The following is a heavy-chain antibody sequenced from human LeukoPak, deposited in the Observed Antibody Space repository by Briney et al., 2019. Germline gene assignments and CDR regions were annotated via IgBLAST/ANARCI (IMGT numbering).Heavy chain of an antibody. CDR2: IYSGGST. CDR3: ARGDYSYAFDI. J-gene: IGHJ3*02. D-gene: IGHD5-12*01. V-gene: IGHV3-66*01. Sequence: PGGSLRLSCAASGFTVSSNYMSWVRQAPGKGLEWVSVIYSGGSTYYADSVKGRFTISRDNSKNTLYIQMNSLRAEDTAVYYCARGDYSYAFDIWGQGTMVTVSS. CDR1: GFTVSSNY.